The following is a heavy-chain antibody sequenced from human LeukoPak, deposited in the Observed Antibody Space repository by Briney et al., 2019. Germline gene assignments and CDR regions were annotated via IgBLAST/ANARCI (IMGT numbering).Heavy chain of an antibody. V-gene: IGHV3-21*01. CDR1: GFSFSSYS. Sequence: SGGSLRLSCAASGFSFSSYSMNWVRQAPGKGLEWVSCISSGNIYIYYADSVKGRFTISRDNAKNSLFLQMNSLRAEDTAVDYCARDWNSMGYYYHMDVWGKGTTVTVSS. CDR2: ISSGNIYI. D-gene: IGHD2/OR15-2a*01. J-gene: IGHJ6*03. CDR3: ARDWNSMGYYYHMDV.